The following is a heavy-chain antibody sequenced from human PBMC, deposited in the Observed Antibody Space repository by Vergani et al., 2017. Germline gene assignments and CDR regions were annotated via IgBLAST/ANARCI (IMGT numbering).Heavy chain of an antibody. J-gene: IGHJ6*02. D-gene: IGHD3-10*01. CDR3: AKGNWFGGDGYYYGMDV. Sequence: EVQLLESGGGLVQPGGSLRLSCAASGFTFSSYAMSWVRQAPGKGLEWVSAISGSGGSTSYADSVKGRFTSSRDNSKNTLYLQMNSLRAEDTAVYYCAKGNWFGGDGYYYGMDVWGQGTTVTVSS. CDR2: ISGSGGST. V-gene: IGHV3-23*01. CDR1: GFTFSSYA.